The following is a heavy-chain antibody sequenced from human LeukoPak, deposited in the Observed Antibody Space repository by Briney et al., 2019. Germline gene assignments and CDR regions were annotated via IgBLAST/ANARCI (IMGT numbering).Heavy chain of an antibody. J-gene: IGHJ6*03. Sequence: GGSLRLSCAASGFTFSSYSMNWVRQAPGKGLEWVSFISSSSSYIYYADSVKGRFTISRDNSKNTLYLQMNSLRAEDTAVYYCAKDGMVRGVIIMTPRDYYMDVWGKGTTVTISS. CDR2: ISSSSSYI. D-gene: IGHD3-10*01. CDR1: GFTFSSYS. CDR3: AKDGMVRGVIIMTPRDYYMDV. V-gene: IGHV3-21*01.